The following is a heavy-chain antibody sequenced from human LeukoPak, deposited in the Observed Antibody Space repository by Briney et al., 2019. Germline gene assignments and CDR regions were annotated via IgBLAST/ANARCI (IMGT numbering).Heavy chain of an antibody. J-gene: IGHJ4*02. CDR2: ISYDGSNK. CDR3: ARDYYDSTGYYHEDS. Sequence: GGSLRLSCAASGFTFSSYGMHWVRQAPGKGLEWVAVISYDGSNKYYADSVKGRFTISRDNSKNTLYLQMNNLRAEDTAVYYCARDYYDSTGYYHEDSWGQGTLVTVSS. D-gene: IGHD3-22*01. CDR1: GFTFSSYG. V-gene: IGHV3-30*03.